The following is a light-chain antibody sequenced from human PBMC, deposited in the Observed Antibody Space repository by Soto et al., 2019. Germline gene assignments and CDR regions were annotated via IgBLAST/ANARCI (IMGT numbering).Light chain of an antibody. V-gene: IGLV2-23*01. J-gene: IGLJ2*01. CDR2: EGS. Sequence: QSALTQPASVSGSPGQSITISCTGTSSDVGSYNLVSWYQQHPGKAPKLMIYEGSKRPSGVSNRFSGSKSGNTASLTISGLQAEDEADYYCCSYAGSRFGGGTKLTV. CDR3: CSYAGSR. CDR1: SSDVGSYNL.